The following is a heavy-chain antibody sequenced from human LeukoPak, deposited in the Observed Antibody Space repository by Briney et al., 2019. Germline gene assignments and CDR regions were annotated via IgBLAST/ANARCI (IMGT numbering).Heavy chain of an antibody. J-gene: IGHJ4*02. CDR3: ARDRYYYDSSGYLFDY. D-gene: IGHD3-22*01. CDR1: GGSFSGYY. V-gene: IGHV4-34*01. Sequence: PSETLSLTCAVYGGSFSGYYWSWIRQPPGKGLEWIGEINHSGSTNYNPSLKSRVTMSVDTSKNQFSLKLSSVTAADTAVYYCARDRYYYDSSGYLFDYWGQGTLVTVSS. CDR2: INHSGST.